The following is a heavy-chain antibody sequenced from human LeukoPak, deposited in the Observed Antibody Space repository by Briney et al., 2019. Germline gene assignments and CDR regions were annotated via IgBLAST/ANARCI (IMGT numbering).Heavy chain of an antibody. CDR1: GGTFSSYA. CDR3: ASPLANSSRTGIVVVPAAIGY. Sequence: GASVKVSCKASGGTFSSYAISWVRQAPGQGLEWMGGIIPIFGTANYAQKFQGRVTITADESTSTAYMELSSLRSEDTAVYYCASPLANSSRTGIVVVPAAIGYWGQGTLVTVSS. J-gene: IGHJ4*02. D-gene: IGHD2-2*01. CDR2: IIPIFGTA. V-gene: IGHV1-69*13.